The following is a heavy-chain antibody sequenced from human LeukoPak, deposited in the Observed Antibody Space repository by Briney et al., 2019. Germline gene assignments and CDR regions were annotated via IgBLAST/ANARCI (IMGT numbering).Heavy chain of an antibody. J-gene: IGHJ5*02. CDR2: ISAYNGNT. CDR3: AKSSGWYQADNWLDP. CDR1: GYTFTSYG. V-gene: IGHV1-18*01. Sequence: GASVKVSCKASGYTFTSYGISWVRQAPGQGLEWMGWISAYNGNTNYAQKLQGRVTMTTDTSTSTAYMELRSLRSDDTAVYYCAKSSGWYQADNWLDPWGQGTLVTVSS. D-gene: IGHD6-19*01.